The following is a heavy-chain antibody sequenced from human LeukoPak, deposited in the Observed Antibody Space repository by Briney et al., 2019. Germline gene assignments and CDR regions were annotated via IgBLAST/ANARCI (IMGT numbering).Heavy chain of an antibody. CDR1: GFTFSSYS. CDR2: ISSSSSYI. CDR3: ARNRRTDFWSGYDAFDI. J-gene: IGHJ3*02. V-gene: IGHV3-21*01. D-gene: IGHD3-3*01. Sequence: KPGGSLRLSCAASGFTFSSYSMNWVRRAPGKGLEWVSSISSSSSYIYYADSVKGRFTISRDNAKNSLYLQMNSLRAEDTAVYYCARNRRTDFWSGYDAFDIWGQGTMVTVSS.